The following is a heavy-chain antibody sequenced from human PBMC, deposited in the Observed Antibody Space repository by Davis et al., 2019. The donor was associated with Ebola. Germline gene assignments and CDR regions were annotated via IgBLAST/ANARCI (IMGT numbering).Heavy chain of an antibody. CDR3: ARGYADYHKEFDY. Sequence: ASVKVSCKASGYTFASYDINWVRQATGQGLEWMGWMNPNSGNTGYAQKFQGRVTMTRDTSITTAYMELTSLTSEDTAVYYCARGYADYHKEFDYWGQGALVTVSS. J-gene: IGHJ4*02. D-gene: IGHD4-17*01. V-gene: IGHV1-8*01. CDR1: GYTFASYD. CDR2: MNPNSGNT.